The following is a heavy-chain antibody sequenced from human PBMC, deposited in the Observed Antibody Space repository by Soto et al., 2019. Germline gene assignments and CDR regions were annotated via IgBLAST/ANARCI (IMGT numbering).Heavy chain of an antibody. V-gene: IGHV4-34*01. CDR2: INHSGST. Sequence: SETLSLTCAVYGGSFSGYYWSWIRQPPGKGLEWIGEINHSGSTNYNPSLKSRVTISVDTSKNQFSLKLSSVTAADTAVYYCASTPLGGGYYFDDWGQGTLVTVSS. CDR1: GGSFSGYY. CDR3: ASTPLGGGYYFDD. J-gene: IGHJ4*02. D-gene: IGHD3-16*01.